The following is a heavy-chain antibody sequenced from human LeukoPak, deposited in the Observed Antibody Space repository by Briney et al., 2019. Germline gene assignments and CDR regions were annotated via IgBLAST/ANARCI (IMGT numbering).Heavy chain of an antibody. CDR2: IIPIFGTA. CDR3: ARNLWFGELLLDY. J-gene: IGHJ4*02. D-gene: IGHD3-10*01. V-gene: IGHV1-69*13. CDR1: GGTFSSYA. Sequence: SVKVSCKASGGTFSSYAISWVRQAPGQGLEWMGGIIPIFGTANYAQKFQGRVTITADESTSTAYMELSSLRSEDTAVCYCARNLWFGELLLDYWGQGTLVTVSS.